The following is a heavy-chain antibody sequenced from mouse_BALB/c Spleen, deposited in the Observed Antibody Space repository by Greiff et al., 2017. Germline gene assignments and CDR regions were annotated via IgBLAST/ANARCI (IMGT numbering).Heavy chain of an antibody. CDR2: ISYSGST. D-gene: IGHD2-4*01. Sequence: EVKLQESGPGLVKPSQSLSLTCTVTGYSITSDYAWNWIRQFPGNKLEWMGYISYSGSTSYNPSLKSRISITRDTSKNQFFLQLNSVTTEDTATYYCATSFYYDYEIYAMDYWGQGTSVTVSS. CDR1: GYSITSDYA. CDR3: ATSFYYDYEIYAMDY. J-gene: IGHJ4*01. V-gene: IGHV3-2*02.